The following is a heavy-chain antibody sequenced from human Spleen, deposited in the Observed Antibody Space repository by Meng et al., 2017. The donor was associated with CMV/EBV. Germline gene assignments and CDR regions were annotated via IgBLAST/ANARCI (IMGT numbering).Heavy chain of an antibody. D-gene: IGHD6-13*01. Sequence: GESLKISCTTSGFTVNSNYMSWVRQAPGKGLEWVSVIYSGGTTYYADSVKGRFTISRDNSKNTLYLQMNSLRVEDTAVYYCARDGYSSSWTPHSWFDPWGQGTLVTVSS. CDR2: IYSGGTT. J-gene: IGHJ5*02. CDR1: GFTVNSNY. V-gene: IGHV3-53*05. CDR3: ARDGYSSSWTPHSWFDP.